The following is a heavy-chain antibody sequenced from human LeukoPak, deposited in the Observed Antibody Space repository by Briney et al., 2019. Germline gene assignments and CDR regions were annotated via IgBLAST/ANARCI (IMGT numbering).Heavy chain of an antibody. V-gene: IGHV5-10-1*01. CDR3: ARQGHNFFDY. Sequence: GESLKISCKGSGYSFTSYWISWVRQMPGKGLEWMGRIDPSDSYTNYSPSFQGHVTIPADKSISTAYLQWSTLKASDTAMYYCARQGHNFFDYWGQGTQVTVSS. J-gene: IGHJ4*02. CDR2: IDPSDSYT. CDR1: GYSFTSYW.